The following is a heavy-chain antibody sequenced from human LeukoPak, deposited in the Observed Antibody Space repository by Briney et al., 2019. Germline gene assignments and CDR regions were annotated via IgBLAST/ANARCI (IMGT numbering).Heavy chain of an antibody. D-gene: IGHD3-22*01. V-gene: IGHV3-7*03. CDR3: ARGRSVVPAAMFGMVDYYDSSGYFHPFDY. CDR2: INENGSER. J-gene: IGHJ4*02. CDR1: EFIFSNYW. Sequence: GGSLRLSCAASEFIFSNYWMTWVRQAPGKGLEWVANINENGSERHYVDSVKGRFTISRDNHKKSLYLEMSSVRPEDTAVYYCARGRSVVPAAMFGMVDYYDSSGYFHPFDYWGQGTLVTVSS.